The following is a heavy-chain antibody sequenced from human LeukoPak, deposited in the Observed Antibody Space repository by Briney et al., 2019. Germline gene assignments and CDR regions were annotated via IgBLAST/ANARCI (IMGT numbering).Heavy chain of an antibody. J-gene: IGHJ4*02. Sequence: PGESLKISCKGSGYSFTNYWIAWVRQMPGKGLEWTGIIYPSDSDTRYSPSFQGQVTISADKSISTAYLQWSSLKASDTAMYYCARHEGLYGGFEDYWGQGTLVTVSS. CDR3: ARHEGLYGGFEDY. V-gene: IGHV5-51*01. CDR1: GYSFTNYW. CDR2: IYPSDSDT. D-gene: IGHD4-23*01.